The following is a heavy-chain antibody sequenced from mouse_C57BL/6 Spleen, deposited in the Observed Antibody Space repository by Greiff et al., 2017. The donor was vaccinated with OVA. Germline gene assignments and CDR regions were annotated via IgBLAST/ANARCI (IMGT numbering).Heavy chain of an antibody. CDR3: AREGTGRGFAY. D-gene: IGHD4-1*01. V-gene: IGHV1-82*01. CDR1: GYAFSSSW. Sequence: QVQLKESGPELVKPGASVKISCKASGYAFSSSWMNWVKQRPGKGLEWIGRIYPGDGDTNYNGKFKGKATLTADKSSSTAYMQLSSLTSEDSAVYFCAREGTGRGFAYWGQGTLVTVSA. J-gene: IGHJ3*01. CDR2: IYPGDGDT.